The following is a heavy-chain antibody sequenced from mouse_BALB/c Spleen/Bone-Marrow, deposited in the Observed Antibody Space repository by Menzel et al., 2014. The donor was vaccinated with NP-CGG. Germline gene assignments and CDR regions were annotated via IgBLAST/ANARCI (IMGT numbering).Heavy chain of an antibody. J-gene: IGHJ4*01. CDR3: TRRLYYAMDY. CDR1: GYTFTSYW. V-gene: IGHV1-5*01. Sequence: QLQQSGTVLAGPGASVKMSCKASGYTFTSYWMHWVKQRPGQGLEWIGAIYPGNSDTSYNQKFKGKAKLTAVTSTSTAYMELSSLTNEDSAVYYCTRRLYYAMDYWGQGTSVTVSS. CDR2: IYPGNSDT.